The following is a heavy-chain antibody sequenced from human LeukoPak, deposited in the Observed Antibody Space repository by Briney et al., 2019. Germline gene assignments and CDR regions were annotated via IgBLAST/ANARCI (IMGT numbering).Heavy chain of an antibody. Sequence: NPGGSLRLSCSASGFTFGNAWMRWVRQAPGKGLEWVGRIKSKTDGGTTDYAAPVKGRFTISRNDSKNTLYLQMNSLKTEDTAVYYCTTDTLLRYFDWLVQSDAFDIWGQGTMVTVSS. J-gene: IGHJ3*02. CDR1: GFTFGNAW. V-gene: IGHV3-15*01. CDR2: IKSKTDGGTT. CDR3: TTDTLLRYFDWLVQSDAFDI. D-gene: IGHD3-9*01.